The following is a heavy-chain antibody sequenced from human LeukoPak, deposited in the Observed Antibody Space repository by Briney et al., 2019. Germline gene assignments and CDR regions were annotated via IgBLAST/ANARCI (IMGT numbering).Heavy chain of an antibody. J-gene: IGHJ6*02. CDR2: IYYSGST. CDR3: ARWCSSTSCYGVNYYYYGMDV. Sequence: PSETLSLTCTVSGGSISSYYWSWIRQPPGKGLEWIGYIYYSGSTYYNPSLKSRVTISVDTSKNQFSLKLSSVTAADTAVYYCARWCSSTSCYGVNYYYYGMDVWGQGTTVTVSS. D-gene: IGHD2-2*01. CDR1: GGSISSYY. V-gene: IGHV4-59*06.